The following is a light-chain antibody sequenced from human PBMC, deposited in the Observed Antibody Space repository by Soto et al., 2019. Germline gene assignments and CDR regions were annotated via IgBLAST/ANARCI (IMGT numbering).Light chain of an antibody. V-gene: IGLV2-14*01. CDR3: SSYTTSYTHV. CDR2: EVS. CDR1: SGDIGAYNY. Sequence: QSALTQPASVSGSPGQSVTISCTGTSGDIGAYNYVFWYQQHPGKAPKLMIYEVSNRPSGVSDRFSGSKSGNTASLSISGLQGEDEADYYCSSYTTSYTHVFGTGTKLTVL. J-gene: IGLJ1*01.